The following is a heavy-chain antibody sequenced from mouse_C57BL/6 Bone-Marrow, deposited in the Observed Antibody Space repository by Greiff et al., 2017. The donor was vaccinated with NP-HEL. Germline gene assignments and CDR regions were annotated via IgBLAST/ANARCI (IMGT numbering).Heavy chain of an antibody. CDR3: ARYNWDGFAY. CDR2: IRNKANGYTP. J-gene: IGHJ3*01. CDR1: GFTFTAYY. D-gene: IGHD4-1*02. V-gene: IGHV7-3*01. Sequence: EVQVVESGGGLVQPGGSLSLSCAASGFTFTAYYMSWVRQPPGKALEWLGFIRNKANGYTPEYSASVKGRFTISRDNSQSILYLQMNALRAEDSATYYCARYNWDGFAYWGQGTLVTVAA.